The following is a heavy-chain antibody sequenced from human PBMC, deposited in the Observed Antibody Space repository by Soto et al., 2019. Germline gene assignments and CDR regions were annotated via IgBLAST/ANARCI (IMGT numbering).Heavy chain of an antibody. CDR3: ARVSYDYVWGSNRWDAFDI. CDR1: GYSISSGYY. CDR2: IYHSGST. Sequence: ASETLSLTCAVSGYSISSGYYWGWIRQPPGKGLEWIGSIYHSGSTYYNPSLKSRVTISVDTSKNQFSLKLSSVTAADTAVYYCARVSYDYVWGSNRWDAFDIWGQGTMVTVSS. D-gene: IGHD3-16*02. J-gene: IGHJ3*02. V-gene: IGHV4-38-2*01.